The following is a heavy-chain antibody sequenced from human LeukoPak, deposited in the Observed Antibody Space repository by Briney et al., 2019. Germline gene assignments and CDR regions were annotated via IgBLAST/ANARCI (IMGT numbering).Heavy chain of an antibody. CDR2: IIPSGGST. V-gene: IGHV1-46*01. D-gene: IGHD6-19*01. CDR3: ARDIRSGWYYFDY. Sequence: GASVKVSSKASGYTFINYNIHWVRQAPGQGLEWMGIIIPSGGSTIYAQKFRGRVTMTRETSTSTVYMELSSLRPEDTAVYYCARDIRSGWYYFDYWGQGTLVTVSS. J-gene: IGHJ4*02. CDR1: GYTFINYN.